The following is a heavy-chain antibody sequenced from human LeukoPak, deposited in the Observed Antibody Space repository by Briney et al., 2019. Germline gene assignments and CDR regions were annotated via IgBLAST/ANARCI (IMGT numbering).Heavy chain of an antibody. V-gene: IGHV3-30*02. J-gene: IGHJ3*02. D-gene: IGHD5-12*01. Sequence: GGSLRLSCAASGFTFSYYGMHWVRQTPGKGLEWVAFIRYDGTNQYHADSVKGRFTISRDNSKNRLYLQMNSLRLEDTAVYYCARDGGLVATSDLDAFDIWGQGTMVTVSS. CDR2: IRYDGTNQ. CDR3: ARDGGLVATSDLDAFDI. CDR1: GFTFSYYG.